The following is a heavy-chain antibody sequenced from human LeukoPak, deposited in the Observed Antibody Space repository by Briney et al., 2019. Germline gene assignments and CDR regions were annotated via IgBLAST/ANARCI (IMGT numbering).Heavy chain of an antibody. D-gene: IGHD3-22*01. CDR3: AKRGVVIRVILVGFHKEAYYFDS. J-gene: IGHJ4*02. Sequence: PGRSLRLSCAASGFTFSSYAMHWVRQAPGKGLEWVAVISYDGSNKYYADSVKGRFTISRDNSKNTLYLQMNSLRPEDTAVYFCAKRGVVIRVILVGFHKEAYYFDSWGQGALVTVSS. V-gene: IGHV3-30*04. CDR1: GFTFSSYA. CDR2: ISYDGSNK.